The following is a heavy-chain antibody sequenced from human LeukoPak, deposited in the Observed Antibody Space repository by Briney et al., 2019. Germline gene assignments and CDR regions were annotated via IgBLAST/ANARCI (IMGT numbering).Heavy chain of an antibody. CDR3: AREKQQLVPYYGMDV. CDR2: INPNSGGT. Sequence: GASVKVSCKASGYTSTGYYMHWVRQAPGQGLEWMGWINPNSGGTNYAQKFQGRVTMTRDTSISTAYMELSRLRSDDTAVYYCAREKQQLVPYYGMDVWGQGTTVTVSS. V-gene: IGHV1-2*02. D-gene: IGHD6-13*01. J-gene: IGHJ6*02. CDR1: GYTSTGYY.